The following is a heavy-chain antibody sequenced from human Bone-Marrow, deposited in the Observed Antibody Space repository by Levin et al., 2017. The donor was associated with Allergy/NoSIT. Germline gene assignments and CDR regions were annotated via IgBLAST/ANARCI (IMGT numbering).Heavy chain of an antibody. J-gene: IGHJ4*02. CDR1: GYTFTNYD. V-gene: IGHV1-8*01. Sequence: ASVKVSCKASGYTFTNYDITWVRQATGQGLEWMGWMNSNNGNTGYAQKFQDRVTMTRNTAINTAYMELSSLRFEDTAVYYCARVADWAATIDYWGQGTLVTVSS. CDR2: MNSNNGNT. D-gene: IGHD1-14*01. CDR3: ARVADWAATIDY.